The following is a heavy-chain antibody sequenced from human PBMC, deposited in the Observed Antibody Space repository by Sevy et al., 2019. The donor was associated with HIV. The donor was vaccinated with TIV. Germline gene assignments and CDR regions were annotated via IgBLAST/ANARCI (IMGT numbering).Heavy chain of an antibody. CDR3: AMGSSYYGDY. CDR1: GDAFRTDA. J-gene: IGHJ4*02. Sequence: ASVKVSCKAFGDAFRTDAISWVRQAPGQGLDGMGEIIPIFHKTHYEQKFQDRVTITADESTKTAYMEIRSLRSVDTAVYFCAMGSSYYGDYWGQGTLVTVSS. CDR2: IIPIFHKT. V-gene: IGHV1-69*13. D-gene: IGHD3-22*01.